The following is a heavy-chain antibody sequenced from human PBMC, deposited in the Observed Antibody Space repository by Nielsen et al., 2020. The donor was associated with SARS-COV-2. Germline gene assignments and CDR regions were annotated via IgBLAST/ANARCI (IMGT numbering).Heavy chain of an antibody. D-gene: IGHD2-2*01. J-gene: IGHJ6*03. CDR3: ARVEGVYCSSTSCYRDYYYYYMDV. CDR2: IYYSGST. Sequence: SETLSLTCTVSGGSISSGGYYWSWIRQHPGKGLEWIGYIYYSGSTYYNPSLKSRVTISVDTSKNQFSLKLSSVTAADTAVYYCARVEGVYCSSTSCYRDYYYYYMDVWGKGTTVTVSS. CDR1: GGSISSGGYY. V-gene: IGHV4-31*03.